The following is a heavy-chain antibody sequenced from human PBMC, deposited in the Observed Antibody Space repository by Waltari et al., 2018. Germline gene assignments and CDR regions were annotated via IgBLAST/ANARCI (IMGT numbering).Heavy chain of an antibody. Sequence: QVQLVQSGAEVKKPGASVKVSCKVSGYTLTELSMHWVRQAPGKGLEWMGGFEPEEGETIYAQKFKGRVTMTEDTSTDTAYMELSSLRSEDTAVYYCATDQGVAGTAHNFDYWGQGTLVTVSS. D-gene: IGHD6-19*01. CDR1: GYTLTELS. V-gene: IGHV1-24*01. CDR2: FEPEEGET. J-gene: IGHJ4*02. CDR3: ATDQGVAGTAHNFDY.